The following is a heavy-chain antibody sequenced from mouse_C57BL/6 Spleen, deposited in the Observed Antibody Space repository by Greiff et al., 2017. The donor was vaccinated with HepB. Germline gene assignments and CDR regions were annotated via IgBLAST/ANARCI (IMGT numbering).Heavy chain of an antibody. CDR3: APFKYYGSSHWYFDV. Sequence: EVQLQQSGAELVKPGASIKLSCTASGFNIKDYYMHWVKQRTEQGLEWIGRIDPEDGETKYAPKFQGKATITADTSSNPAYLQLSSLTSDDPAVYYCAPFKYYGSSHWYFDVWGTGTTVTVAS. D-gene: IGHD1-1*01. J-gene: IGHJ1*03. V-gene: IGHV14-2*01. CDR2: IDPEDGET. CDR1: GFNIKDYY.